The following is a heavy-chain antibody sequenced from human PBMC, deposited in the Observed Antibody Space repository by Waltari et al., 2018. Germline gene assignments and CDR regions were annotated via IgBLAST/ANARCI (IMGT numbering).Heavy chain of an antibody. V-gene: IGHV3-23*01. D-gene: IGHD2-8*01. Sequence: EVQLLESGGGLIQHGGSLRLACPASGFTFAGSGMTWVRQAPGQGLEWVSGISMSGGSTDYADSVKGRFIISRDNSKNRVFLQMNSLRAEDSAVYYCAKGTTNIDYWGQGTLVTVSS. CDR1: GFTFAGSG. CDR2: ISMSGGST. J-gene: IGHJ4*02. CDR3: AKGTTNIDY.